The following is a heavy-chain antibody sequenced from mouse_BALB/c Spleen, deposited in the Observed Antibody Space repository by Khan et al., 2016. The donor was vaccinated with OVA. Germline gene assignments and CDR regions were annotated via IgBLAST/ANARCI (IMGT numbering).Heavy chain of an antibody. D-gene: IGHD2-14*01. J-gene: IGHJ4*01. CDR3: ARGGAAYYRNDGGAMDY. CDR2: INTHSGVP. CDR1: GYTFTTAG. V-gene: IGHV9-4*02. Sequence: QIQLVQSGPELKKPGETVRISCKASGYTFTTAGMQWVQKMPGKGLKWIGWINTHSGVPKYAEDFKGRFVFSLETSASTAYLQITNLKNEDTATYFCARGGAAYYRNDGGAMDYWGQGTSGTVSS.